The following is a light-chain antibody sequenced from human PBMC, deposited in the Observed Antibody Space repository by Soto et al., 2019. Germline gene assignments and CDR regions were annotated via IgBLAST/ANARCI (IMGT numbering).Light chain of an antibody. CDR2: EAS. CDR3: QQYNDYSAWN. V-gene: IGKV1-5*03. Sequence: DIQMTQSPSTLSASVFYTVTITFRSSQSINKWLAWYQQKPGKAPTLLIYEASILQNGVPSRFSGTESGTECTLTISSLRPDDFATYYCQQYNDYSAWNFGQGTRLEIK. CDR1: QSINKW. J-gene: IGKJ5*01.